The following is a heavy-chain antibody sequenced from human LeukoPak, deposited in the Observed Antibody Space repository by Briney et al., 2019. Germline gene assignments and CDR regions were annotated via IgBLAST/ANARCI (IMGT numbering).Heavy chain of an antibody. J-gene: IGHJ4*02. CDR3: VRETRGDLGAADY. V-gene: IGHV3-48*04. CDR2: ISSSSSTI. D-gene: IGHD4-17*01. CDR1: GFTFSSYS. Sequence: PGGSLRLSCAASGFTFSSYSMNWVRQAPGKGLEWVSYISSSSSTIYYADSVKGRFTISRDNAKNSLYLQMNSLRAEDTAVYYCVRETRGDLGAADYWGQGTLVTVSS.